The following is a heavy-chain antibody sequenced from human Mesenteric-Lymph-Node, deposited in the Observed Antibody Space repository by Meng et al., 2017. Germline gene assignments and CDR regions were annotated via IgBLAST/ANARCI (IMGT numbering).Heavy chain of an antibody. CDR3: VVGGRYLEWWWFDP. V-gene: IGHV1-18*01. Sequence: VELVQFVAEVKRPVVSVKVSCKVSGFNLKSYGFSWVRQAPGQRFEWMGWVSDYNGDASYAQNFQGRVTMTTDTSTNTVYMELRSLSSDDTAVYYCVVGGRYLEWWWFDPWGQGTLVTVSS. CDR2: VSDYNGDA. J-gene: IGHJ5*02. D-gene: IGHD3-3*01. CDR1: GFNLKSYG.